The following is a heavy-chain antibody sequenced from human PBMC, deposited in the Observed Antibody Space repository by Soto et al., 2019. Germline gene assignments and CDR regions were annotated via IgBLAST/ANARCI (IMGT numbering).Heavy chain of an antibody. CDR1: GGSISSYY. Sequence: SETLSLTCTVSGGSISSYYWSWIRQPPGKGLEWIGYIYYSGSTNYNPSLKSRVTVSVDTSKNQFPLKLSSVTAADTAVYYCARSHYTAMVYFDYWGQGTLVTVSS. CDR3: ARSHYTAMVYFDY. CDR2: IYYSGST. J-gene: IGHJ4*02. D-gene: IGHD5-18*01. V-gene: IGHV4-59*01.